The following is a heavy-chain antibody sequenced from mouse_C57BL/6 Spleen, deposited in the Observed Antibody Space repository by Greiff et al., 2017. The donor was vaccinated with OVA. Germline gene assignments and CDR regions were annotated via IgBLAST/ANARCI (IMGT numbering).Heavy chain of an antibody. Sequence: QVQLQQSGAELVRPGTSVKVSCKASGYAFTNYLIEWVKQRPGQGLEWIGVINPGSGGTNYNEKFKGNATLTADKSSSTAYMQLSSLTSEDSAVYFCARSWGRYFDVWGTGTTVTVSS. CDR2: INPGSGGT. CDR1: GYAFTNYL. CDR3: ARSWGRYFDV. J-gene: IGHJ1*03. V-gene: IGHV1-54*01. D-gene: IGHD3-3*01.